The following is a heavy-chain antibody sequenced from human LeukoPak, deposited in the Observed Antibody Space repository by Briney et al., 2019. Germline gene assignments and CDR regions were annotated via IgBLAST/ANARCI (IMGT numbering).Heavy chain of an antibody. Sequence: ASVKVSCKASGYTFTSYDINWVRQASGQGLEWMGWMSPKSANTGYAQQFQGRVTITRDTSISTAYMELSSLTSEDTAVYYCARTPPRGLIDYWGQGTLVTVSS. J-gene: IGHJ4*02. V-gene: IGHV1-8*03. CDR2: MSPKSANT. D-gene: IGHD3-16*01. CDR1: GYTFTSYD. CDR3: ARTPPRGLIDY.